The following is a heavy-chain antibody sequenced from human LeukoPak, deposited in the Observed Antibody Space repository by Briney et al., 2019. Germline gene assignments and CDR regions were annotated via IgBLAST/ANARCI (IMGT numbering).Heavy chain of an antibody. Sequence: SVKVSCKASGGTFSSYAISWVRQAPGQGLEWMGGIIPIFGTANYAQKFQGRVTITADKSTSTAYMELSSLRSEDTAVYYCARVVQSTDSSGFYLPEYFQHWGQGTLVTVSS. CDR2: IIPIFGTA. CDR3: ARVVQSTDSSGFYLPEYFQH. D-gene: IGHD3-22*01. V-gene: IGHV1-69*06. CDR1: GGTFSSYA. J-gene: IGHJ1*01.